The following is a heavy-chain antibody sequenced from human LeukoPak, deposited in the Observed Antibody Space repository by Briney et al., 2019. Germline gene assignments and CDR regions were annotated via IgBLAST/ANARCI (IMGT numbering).Heavy chain of an antibody. CDR2: INPNSGGT. D-gene: IGHD2-15*01. CDR3: ARDRGYCSGGSCFDAFDI. CDR1: GYTFTGYY. Sequence: ASVKVSCKASGYTFTGYYMHWVRQAPGQGLEWMGWINPNSGGTNYAQKFQGRVTMTWDTSISTAYMELSRLRSDDTAVYYCARDRGYCSGGSCFDAFDIWGQGTMVTVSS. J-gene: IGHJ3*02. V-gene: IGHV1-2*02.